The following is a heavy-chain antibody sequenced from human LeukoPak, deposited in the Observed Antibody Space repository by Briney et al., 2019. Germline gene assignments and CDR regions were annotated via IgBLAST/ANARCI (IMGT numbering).Heavy chain of an antibody. J-gene: IGHJ5*02. V-gene: IGHV1-8*01. Sequence: ASVKVSCKASGYTFTTHDINWVRQATGQGLERMGWMNPNSGNTGYAQKFQGRVTMTRNTSISTAYMEVSSLRSEDTAVYYCARGRGSGHKENWFDPWGQGTLVTVSS. CDR2: MNPNSGNT. CDR3: ARGRGSGHKENWFDP. CDR1: GYTFTTHD. D-gene: IGHD6-19*01.